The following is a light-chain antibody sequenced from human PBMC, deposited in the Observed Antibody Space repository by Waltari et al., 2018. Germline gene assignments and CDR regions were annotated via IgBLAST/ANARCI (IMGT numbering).Light chain of an antibody. Sequence: DIQMTQSPSTLSASVGDRVTITCRASQKINSWLAWHQQKPGKAPKPLIYKASSLERGVPARFSGSGSGTEFTLTISSLQPDDFATYYCLQYNGEPRTFGQGTKVEVK. V-gene: IGKV1-5*03. J-gene: IGKJ1*01. CDR2: KAS. CDR3: LQYNGEPRT. CDR1: QKINSW.